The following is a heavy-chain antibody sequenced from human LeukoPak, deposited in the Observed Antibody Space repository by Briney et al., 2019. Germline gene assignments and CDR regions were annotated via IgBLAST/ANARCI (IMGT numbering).Heavy chain of an antibody. CDR2: IYSGDST. J-gene: IGHJ3*02. V-gene: IGHV3-53*01. D-gene: IGHD6-19*01. CDR1: GFTFSSNY. CDR3: ARGYSSGKGNAFDI. Sequence: GGSLRLSCAASGFTFSSNYMSWVRQAPGKGLEWVSVIYSGDSTYYADSVKGRFIISRDNSKNTLYLQMNSLRAEDTAVYYCARGYSSGKGNAFDIWGQGTMVTVSS.